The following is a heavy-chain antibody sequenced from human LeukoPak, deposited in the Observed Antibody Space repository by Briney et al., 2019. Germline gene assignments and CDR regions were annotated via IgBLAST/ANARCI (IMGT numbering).Heavy chain of an antibody. Sequence: PSETLSLTCTVSGGSIRSSSYHWGWIRQPPGKGLEWIGSIYHIGSTYYNPSLKSRVTISVDTSKNQFSLRVNSVTAADTALFYCARQVVATIHPYYFDYWGRGTLVTVSS. CDR2: IYHIGST. V-gene: IGHV4-39*01. J-gene: IGHJ4*02. D-gene: IGHD5-12*01. CDR1: GGSIRSSSYH. CDR3: ARQVVATIHPYYFDY.